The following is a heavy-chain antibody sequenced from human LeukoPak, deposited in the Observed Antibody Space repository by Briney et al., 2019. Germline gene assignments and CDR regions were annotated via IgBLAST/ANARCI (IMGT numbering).Heavy chain of an antibody. D-gene: IGHD3-10*01. V-gene: IGHV4-59*08. CDR3: ARVVSYYGSGSY. Sequence: SETLSLTCTVSGGSISSYYWSWIRQSPGKGLEWIGYINYSGSTNYNPSLKSRVTISVDTSKNQFSLKLSSVTAADTAVYYCARVVSYYGSGSYWGQGTLVTVSS. J-gene: IGHJ4*02. CDR2: INYSGST. CDR1: GGSISSYY.